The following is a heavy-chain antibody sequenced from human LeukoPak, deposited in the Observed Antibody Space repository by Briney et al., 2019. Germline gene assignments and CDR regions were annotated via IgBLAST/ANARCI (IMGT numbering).Heavy chain of an antibody. CDR1: GCSISSISYY. Sequence: PSEPLSLTCTLSGCSISSISYYWGWIRQPPGKGLEWIGGIYYSVSTYYNSSLKIRVTISVDTSKNQFSLKLSSVTAADMAVDCCARHIAKYSSGYYYYMDVWGKGTTVTVSS. J-gene: IGHJ6*03. V-gene: IGHV4-39*01. D-gene: IGHD6-19*01. CDR2: IYYSVST. CDR3: ARHIAKYSSGYYYYMDV.